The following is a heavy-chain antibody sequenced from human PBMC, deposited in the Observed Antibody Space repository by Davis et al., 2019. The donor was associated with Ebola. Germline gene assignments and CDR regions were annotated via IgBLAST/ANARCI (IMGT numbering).Heavy chain of an antibody. CDR1: GGSVNTYY. J-gene: IGHJ4*02. V-gene: IGHV4-34*01. CDR2: FNHDGST. CDR3: AGCSDTSCYSTLGL. Sequence: PSETLSLTCTVYGGSVNTYYWSWIRQSPGKGLEWIGEFNHDGSTNYNPSLTSRVTISVDTSKNQFSLKLSSVTAADTAIYYCAGCSDTSCYSTLGLWGQGTLVTVSS. D-gene: IGHD2-15*01.